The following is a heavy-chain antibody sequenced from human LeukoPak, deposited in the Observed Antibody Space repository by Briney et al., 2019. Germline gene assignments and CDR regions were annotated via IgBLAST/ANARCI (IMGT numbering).Heavy chain of an antibody. V-gene: IGHV4-30-4*01. Sequence: SETLSLTCTVSGGSISSGDYYWSWIRQPPGKGLEWIGYIYYGGSTYYNPSLKSRVTISVDTSKNQFSLKLSSVTAADTAVYYCARDYYGSGSYYPNWFDPWGQGTLVTVSS. CDR1: GGSISSGDYY. CDR2: IYYGGST. CDR3: ARDYYGSGSYYPNWFDP. J-gene: IGHJ5*02. D-gene: IGHD3-10*01.